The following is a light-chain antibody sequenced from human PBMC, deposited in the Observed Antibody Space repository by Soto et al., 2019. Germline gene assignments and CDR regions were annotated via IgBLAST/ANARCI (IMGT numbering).Light chain of an antibody. CDR3: SSYAGSSTLV. CDR1: SSDVGNYNL. Sequence: QSALTQAASVSGYPGQSITISCTGTSSDVGNYNLVSWYQQHPGKAPKLMIYEVSKRPSGVSNRFSGSKSGNTASLTISGLQAEDEADYYCSSYAGSSTLVFGGGTKLTVL. J-gene: IGLJ3*02. V-gene: IGLV2-23*02. CDR2: EVS.